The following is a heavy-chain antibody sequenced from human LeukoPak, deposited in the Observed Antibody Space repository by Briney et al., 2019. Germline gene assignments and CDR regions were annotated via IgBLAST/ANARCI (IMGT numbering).Heavy chain of an antibody. CDR3: ARGDVVVPAAFYYGMDV. CDR2: IYTSGST. V-gene: IGHV4-4*07. D-gene: IGHD2-2*01. J-gene: IGHJ6*02. CDR1: GGSISSYY. Sequence: PSETLSLTCTVSGGSISSYYWSWIRQPAGRGLEWIGRIYTSGSTNYNPSLKSRVTMSVDTSKNQFSLKLSPVTAADTAVYYCARGDVVVPAAFYYGMDVWGQGTTVTVSS.